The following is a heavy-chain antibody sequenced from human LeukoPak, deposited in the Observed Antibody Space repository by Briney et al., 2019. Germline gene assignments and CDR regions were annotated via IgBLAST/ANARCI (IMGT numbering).Heavy chain of an antibody. CDR2: INPRSGGT. J-gene: IGHJ4*02. CDR1: GYIFTNYY. Sequence: ASVKVSCTASGYIFTNYYMHWVRQAPGQGLEWMGWINPRSGGTNFAQKFQGRVTMTRDTSISAAYMELSRLRSDDTAVYYCARHVSSSGEDSWGQGTLVTVSS. CDR3: ARHVSSSGEDS. D-gene: IGHD2-21*01. V-gene: IGHV1-2*02.